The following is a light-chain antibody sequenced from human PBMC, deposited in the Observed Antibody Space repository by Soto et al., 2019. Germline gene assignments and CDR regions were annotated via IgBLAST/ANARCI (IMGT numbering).Light chain of an antibody. J-gene: IGKJ2*01. CDR2: KAS. Sequence: DIQMTQSSSTLSASVGDRVTITCRASQRISSWLAWYQQKPVKAPKVLIYKASSLDSGVPSRFSGSGSGTEFTLTISSLHPDDFATYYCQQYHSPNTFGQGTKLEI. CDR3: QQYHSPNT. CDR1: QRISSW. V-gene: IGKV1-5*03.